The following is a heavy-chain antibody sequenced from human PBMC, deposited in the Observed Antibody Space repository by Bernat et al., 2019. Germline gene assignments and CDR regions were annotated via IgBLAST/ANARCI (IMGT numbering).Heavy chain of an antibody. V-gene: IGHV1-18*01. CDR2: ISAYNGNT. CDR3: ARDSMLALYREGTNWFDP. CDR1: GYTFTSSG. D-gene: IGHD3-16*02. Sequence: QVQLVQSGAEVKKPGASVKVSCKASGYTFTSSGISWVRQAPGQGLEWMGWISAYNGNTNYAQKLQGRVTMTTDTSTSTAYMELRSLRSDDTAVYYCARDSMLALYREGTNWFDPWGQGTLVTVSS. J-gene: IGHJ5*02.